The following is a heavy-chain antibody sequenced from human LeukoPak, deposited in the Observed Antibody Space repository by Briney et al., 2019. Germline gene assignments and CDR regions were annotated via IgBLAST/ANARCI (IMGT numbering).Heavy chain of an antibody. V-gene: IGHV1-18*01. CDR3: ARDDVDIVVVVAATPFDY. CDR2: ISAYNGNT. CDR1: GYTFTSYG. Sequence: ASVKVSFKASGYTFTSYGIGWVRQAPGQGLEWMGWISAYNGNTNYAQKLQGRVTMTTDTSTSTAYMELRSLRSDDTAVYYCARDDVDIVVVVAATPFDYWRQGTMVTVCS. J-gene: IGHJ4*02. D-gene: IGHD2-15*01.